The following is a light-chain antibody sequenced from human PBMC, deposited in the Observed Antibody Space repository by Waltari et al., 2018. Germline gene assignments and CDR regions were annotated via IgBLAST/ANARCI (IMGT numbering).Light chain of an antibody. Sequence: QSVLTQPPSVSGAPGQSVAISCTGSSSTIGANSDIHWYQQLPGTAPKLLIYGNENRPSGGPNRVAGAKSGTSASLVITGLQAEDEADYYCQSYDSSLSGSHGFGSGTRVTVL. CDR2: GNE. J-gene: IGLJ6*01. CDR1: SSTIGANSD. V-gene: IGLV1-40*01. CDR3: QSYDSSLSGSHG.